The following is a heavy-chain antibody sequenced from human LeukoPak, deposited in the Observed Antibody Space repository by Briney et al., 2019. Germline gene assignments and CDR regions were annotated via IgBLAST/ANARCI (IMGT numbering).Heavy chain of an antibody. Sequence: GGSLRLSYAASGFTFSSYAMSWVRQAPGKWLEWLSAISGSGSSTYYAVSVKGLFTISRDNSKNTLYLEMNSLRAEDTAVYYCAKRAVAGGYFDYWGQGTLVTVST. CDR1: GFTFSSYA. CDR3: AKRAVAGGYFDY. V-gene: IGHV3-23*01. CDR2: ISGSGSST. J-gene: IGHJ4*02. D-gene: IGHD6-19*01.